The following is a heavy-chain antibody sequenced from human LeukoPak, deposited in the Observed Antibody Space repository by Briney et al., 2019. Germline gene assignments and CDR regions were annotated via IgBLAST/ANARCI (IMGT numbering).Heavy chain of an antibody. CDR3: ARSMVGATRFDY. CDR2: IYYSGST. V-gene: IGHV4-59*01. D-gene: IGHD1-26*01. Sequence: SETLSLTCTVSGSSISSYYWSWIRQPPGKGLEWIGYIYYSGSTNYNPSLKSRVTISVDTSKNQFSLKLSSVTAADTAVYYCARSMVGATRFDYWGQGTLVTVSS. CDR1: GSSISSYY. J-gene: IGHJ4*02.